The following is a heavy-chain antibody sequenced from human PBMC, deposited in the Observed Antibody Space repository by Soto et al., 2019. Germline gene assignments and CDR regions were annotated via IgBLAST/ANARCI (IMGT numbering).Heavy chain of an antibody. Sequence: QVQLVQSGAEVKKPGASVKVSCKASGYTCTSYAMHWVRQAPGQRLEWMGWINAGNGNTKYSQKFQGRVTITRDTSASTAYMELSSLRSEDTAVYYCERERVVALSGGYCSSTSCYLNSGDYGMDACGKGTTVTVSS. CDR1: GYTCTSYA. J-gene: IGHJ6*04. V-gene: IGHV1-3*01. CDR2: INAGNGNT. D-gene: IGHD2-2*01. CDR3: ERERVVALSGGYCSSTSCYLNSGDYGMDA.